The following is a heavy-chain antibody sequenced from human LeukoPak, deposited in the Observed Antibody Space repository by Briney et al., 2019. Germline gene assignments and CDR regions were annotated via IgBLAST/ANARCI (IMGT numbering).Heavy chain of an antibody. CDR3: ARGELYAFDI. J-gene: IGHJ3*02. D-gene: IGHD1-26*01. Sequence: SVKVSCKDSGGTFSSYAISWVRQAPGQGLEWMGGIIPIFGTANYAQKFQGRVTITADESTSTAYKELSSLRSEDTAVYYCARGELYAFDIWGQGTTVTVSS. CDR2: IIPIFGTA. CDR1: GGTFSSYA. V-gene: IGHV1-69*01.